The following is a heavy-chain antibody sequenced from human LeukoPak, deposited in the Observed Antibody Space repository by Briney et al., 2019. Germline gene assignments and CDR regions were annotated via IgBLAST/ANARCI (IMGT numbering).Heavy chain of an antibody. CDR3: AKGGASGSYWRYFDY. Sequence: PGGSLRLSCAASGFTFDDYAMPWVRQAPGKGLEWVSGISWNSGSIGYADSVKGRFTISRDNAKNSLYLQMNSLRAEDTALYYCAKGGASGSYWRYFDYWGQGTLVTVSS. J-gene: IGHJ4*02. CDR1: GFTFDDYA. V-gene: IGHV3-9*01. D-gene: IGHD1-26*01. CDR2: ISWNSGSI.